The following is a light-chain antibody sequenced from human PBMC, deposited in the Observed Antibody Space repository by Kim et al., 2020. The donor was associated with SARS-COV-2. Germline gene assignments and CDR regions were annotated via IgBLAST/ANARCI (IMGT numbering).Light chain of an antibody. CDR3: QQYATSPGGT. V-gene: IGKV3-20*01. J-gene: IGKJ2*02. CDR2: SAS. Sequence: DIVLTQSPGILSLSPGERATLSCRPSQTISSTFMAWYQQKSGQAPRLLLYSASSRPTGIPDRFSGSGSGTDFTLTISRLEPEDFAMYYCQQYATSPGGTFGQGTKLEI. CDR1: QTISSTF.